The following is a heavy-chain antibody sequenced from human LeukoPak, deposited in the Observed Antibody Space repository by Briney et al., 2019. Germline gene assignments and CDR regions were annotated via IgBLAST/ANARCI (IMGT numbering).Heavy chain of an antibody. CDR3: ARVGSSGYYAAFDI. J-gene: IGHJ3*02. D-gene: IGHD3-22*01. Sequence: TSETLSLTCTVSGGSISTYYWNWIRQPPGKGLEWIGYIFHSGSTIYNPSFKSRVTTSVDTSKNHFSLKLSSVTAADTAVYYCARVGSSGYYAAFDIWGQGTMVTVSS. CDR1: GGSISTYY. CDR2: IFHSGST. V-gene: IGHV4-59*12.